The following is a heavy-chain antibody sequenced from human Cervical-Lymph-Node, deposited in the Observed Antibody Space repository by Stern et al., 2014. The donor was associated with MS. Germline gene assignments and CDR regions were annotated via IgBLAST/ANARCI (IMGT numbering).Heavy chain of an antibody. CDR1: RFTFRSYA. D-gene: IGHD1-26*01. CDR3: ASSSGVGFDY. V-gene: IGHV3-30*04. CDR2: TSYDGGNK. Sequence: VQLVESGGGVVQPGRSLRLSCAASRFTFRSYAMPWVRQAPGKGLEWVAFTSYDGGNKYYADSVKGRFTISRDNSKNTLYLQMNSLRAEDTAVYYCASSSGVGFDYWGQGTLVTVSS. J-gene: IGHJ4*02.